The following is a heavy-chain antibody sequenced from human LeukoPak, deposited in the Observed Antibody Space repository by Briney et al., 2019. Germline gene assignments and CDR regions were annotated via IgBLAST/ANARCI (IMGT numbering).Heavy chain of an antibody. J-gene: IGHJ4*02. CDR3: ARDTTIFGVVTLDY. V-gene: IGHV1-69*13. CDR1: GGAFSSYA. D-gene: IGHD3-3*01. CDR2: IIPIFGTA. Sequence: SVKVSCKASGGAFSSYAISWVRQAPGQGLEWMGGIIPIFGTANYAQKFQGRVTITADESTSTAYMELSSLRSEDTAVYYCARDTTIFGVVTLDYWGQGTLVTVSS.